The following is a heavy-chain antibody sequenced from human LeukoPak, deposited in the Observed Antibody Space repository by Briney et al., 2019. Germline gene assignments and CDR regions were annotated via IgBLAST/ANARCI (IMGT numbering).Heavy chain of an antibody. CDR3: ARADWAAASWFDP. CDR1: GFTFSSYA. V-gene: IGHV3-30-3*01. J-gene: IGHJ5*02. CDR2: ISYDGSNK. Sequence: GGSLRLSCAASGFTFSSYAIHWVRQAPGKGLEWVAVISYDGSNKYYADSVKGRFTISRDNSKNTLYLQMNSLRAEDTAVYYCARADWAAASWFDPWGQGTLVTVSS. D-gene: IGHD6-13*01.